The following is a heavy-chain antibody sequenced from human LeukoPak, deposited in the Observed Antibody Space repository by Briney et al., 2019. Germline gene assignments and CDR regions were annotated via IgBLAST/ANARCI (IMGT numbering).Heavy chain of an antibody. V-gene: IGHV4-59*01. J-gene: IGHJ4*02. Sequence: SETLSLTCNISSGSISSYYWSWIRQPPGKGLEWIGYIYYSGSTNYNPSLKSRVTISVDTSKNQFSLKLSSVTAADTAVYYCARGNSNFDYWGQGTLVTVSS. D-gene: IGHD4-23*01. CDR2: IYYSGST. CDR3: ARGNSNFDY. CDR1: SGSISSYY.